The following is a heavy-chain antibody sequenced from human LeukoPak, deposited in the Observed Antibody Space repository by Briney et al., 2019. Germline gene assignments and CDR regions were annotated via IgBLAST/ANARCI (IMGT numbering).Heavy chain of an antibody. Sequence: KASETLSLTCAVYGGSFSGYYWSWIRQPAGKGLEWIGRTYGSGSTNYNPSFKSRVTMSVDTAKNQISLKLTSVTAADTAVYYCARGFVSGYYFDYWGQGTLVTVSS. CDR1: GGSFSGYY. V-gene: IGHV4-59*10. CDR3: ARGFVSGYYFDY. J-gene: IGHJ4*02. D-gene: IGHD3-22*01. CDR2: TYGSGST.